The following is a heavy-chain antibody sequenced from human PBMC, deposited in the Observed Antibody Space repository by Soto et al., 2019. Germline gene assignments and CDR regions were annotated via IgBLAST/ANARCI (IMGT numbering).Heavy chain of an antibody. J-gene: IGHJ6*02. CDR3: ASRTTVRGVMTNYYYYGMDV. CDR1: GGTFSSYA. CDR2: IIPIFGTA. D-gene: IGHD3-10*01. V-gene: IGHV1-69*01. Sequence: QVQLVQSGAEVKKPGSSVKVSCKASGGTFSSYAISWVRQAPGQGLEWMGGIIPIFGTANYAQKFQGRVTITADESTRTAYMELSSLRSEDTAVYYCASRTTVRGVMTNYYYYGMDVWGQGTTVTVSS.